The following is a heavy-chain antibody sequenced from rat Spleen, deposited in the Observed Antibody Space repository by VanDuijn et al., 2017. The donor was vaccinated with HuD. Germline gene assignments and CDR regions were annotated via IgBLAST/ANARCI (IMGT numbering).Heavy chain of an antibody. CDR2: IIYDGTNT. D-gene: IGHD1-12*02. Sequence: EVQLVESGGGLVQPGRSLKLSCAASGFTFSDYGMAWVRQTPEKGLEWVANIIYDGTNTYYRDSVKGRFTISRDNAKSTLYLQMDSLRSDDTDTYYCVRYGSFDNWFAFWGQGTLVTVSS. V-gene: IGHV5-17*01. J-gene: IGHJ3*01. CDR1: GFTFSDYG. CDR3: VRYGSFDNWFAF.